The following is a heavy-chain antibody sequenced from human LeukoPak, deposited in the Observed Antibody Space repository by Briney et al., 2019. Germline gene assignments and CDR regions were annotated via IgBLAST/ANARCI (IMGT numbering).Heavy chain of an antibody. J-gene: IGHJ4*02. CDR2: ISSRSTTI. CDR3: TRVSSGAPTDDH. V-gene: IGHV3-48*01. D-gene: IGHD1-1*01. Sequence: GGSLRLSCAASGFTFNTYSMNWIRRAPGKGLEWVAFISSRSTTIYYADSVKGRFTISRDNARESVYLQMNSLRAEDSAVYYCTRVSSGAPTDDHWGQGTPVSVSS. CDR1: GFTFNTYS.